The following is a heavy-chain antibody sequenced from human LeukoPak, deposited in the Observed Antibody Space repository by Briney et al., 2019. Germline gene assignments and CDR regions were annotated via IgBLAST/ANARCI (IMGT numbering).Heavy chain of an antibody. CDR3: VRGDGLILFDY. Sequence: GGSLRLSCSASGFTFSSYGMHWVRQAPGKGLEWVAMIWSDGNKKNYVDSAKGRFTISRDNSKNTLYLQLNRLRVEDTAVYYCVRGDGLILFDYWGQGTLVTVSS. V-gene: IGHV3-33*01. CDR2: IWSDGNKK. D-gene: IGHD5-24*01. CDR1: GFTFSSYG. J-gene: IGHJ4*02.